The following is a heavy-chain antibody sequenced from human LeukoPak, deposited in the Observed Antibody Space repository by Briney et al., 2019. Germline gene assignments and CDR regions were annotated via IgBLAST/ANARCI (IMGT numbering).Heavy chain of an antibody. CDR3: AREKVLTYIVATTHYYYYYMDV. J-gene: IGHJ6*03. CDR1: GFTFSSYG. CDR2: MSGSGDAT. Sequence: GGSLRLSCAAAGFTFSSYGMSWVRQAPGKGLEWVSVMSGSGDATYYADSVKGRFTISRDNSKNTLYLQMNSLRFDDTAVYYCAREKVLTYIVATTHYYYYYMDVWGKGTTVTISS. D-gene: IGHD5-12*01. V-gene: IGHV3-23*01.